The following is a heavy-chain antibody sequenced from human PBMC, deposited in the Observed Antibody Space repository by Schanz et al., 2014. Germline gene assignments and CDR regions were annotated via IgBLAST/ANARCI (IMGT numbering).Heavy chain of an antibody. V-gene: IGHV1-46*03. D-gene: IGHD3-10*01. J-gene: IGHJ4*02. CDR2: INPSGGST. CDR1: GYTFTSDS. Sequence: QVQLVQSGAEVKKPGPSVKVSCKASGYTFTSDSMHWVRQAPGQGLEWMGMINPSGGSTTYAQKFRGAVTLTTDTSTDTAYLELTSLRSEDTAVYYCARGSPENMIRGELDYWGQGTLVTVSS. CDR3: ARGSPENMIRGELDY.